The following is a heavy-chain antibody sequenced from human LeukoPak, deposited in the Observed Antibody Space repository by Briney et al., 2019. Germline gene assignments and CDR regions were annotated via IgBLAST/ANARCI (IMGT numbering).Heavy chain of an antibody. Sequence: PSETLSLTCSVSGASVSTTAYFWNWIRQPAGKGLEWIGRIYTSGSTNYNPSLKSRVTISVDKSKNQFSLKLSSVTAADTAVYYCARAVVVVPAATREYYYMDVWGKGTTVTVSS. D-gene: IGHD2-2*01. V-gene: IGHV4-61*02. CDR2: IYTSGST. CDR3: ARAVVVVPAATREYYYMDV. J-gene: IGHJ6*03. CDR1: GASVSTTAYF.